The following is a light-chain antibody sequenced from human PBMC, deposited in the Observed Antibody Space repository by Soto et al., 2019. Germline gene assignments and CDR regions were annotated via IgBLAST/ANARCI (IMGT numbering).Light chain of an antibody. CDR2: GAS. CDR3: QQYNSWWT. J-gene: IGKJ1*01. V-gene: IGKV3-15*01. Sequence: EIVMTQSPATLSVSPGERATLSCRASQSVSSNLAWYQQKPGQAPRLLIYGASTRASGIPARFSGSGSGTEFTLPISSLQSEDFAVYYCQQYNSWWTFGHGTKVELK. CDR1: QSVSSN.